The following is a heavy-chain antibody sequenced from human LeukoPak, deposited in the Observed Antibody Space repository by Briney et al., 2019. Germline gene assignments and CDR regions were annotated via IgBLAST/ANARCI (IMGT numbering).Heavy chain of an antibody. CDR1: GGSIRSFDNY. Sequence: SETLFLTCTVSGGSIRSFDNYWGWIRQPPGKGLEWIGSIYYSGSTYYNPSLKSRVTISVDTSKNQFSLKLSSVTAADTAVYYCARGGSGWYDYYYYMDVWGKGTTVTVPS. J-gene: IGHJ6*03. CDR3: ARGGSGWYDYYYYMDV. D-gene: IGHD6-19*01. CDR2: IYYSGST. V-gene: IGHV4-39*07.